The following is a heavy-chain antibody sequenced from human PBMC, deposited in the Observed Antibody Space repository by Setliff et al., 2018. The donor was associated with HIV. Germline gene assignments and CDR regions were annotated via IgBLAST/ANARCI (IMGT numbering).Heavy chain of an antibody. CDR3: ARGRKAVGDWFDP. CDR2: IHSNGNT. J-gene: IGHJ5*02. CDR1: GGSINYYY. V-gene: IGHV4-4*07. Sequence: SETLSLTCTVSGGSINYYYWNWIRQPAGKGLEWLGRIHSNGNTNFNPSLKSRINMSVDMSKNQVSMKLTPVTAADTALYYCARGRKAVGDWFDPWGQGIQVTV. D-gene: IGHD1-26*01.